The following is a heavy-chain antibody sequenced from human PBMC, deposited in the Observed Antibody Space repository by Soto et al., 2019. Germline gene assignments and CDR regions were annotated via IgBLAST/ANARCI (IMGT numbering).Heavy chain of an antibody. Sequence: ASVKVSCKSSGYKFISHSITWVRQAPGQGLEWMGRISAYNGNTNYAQKLQGRVTMTTDTSTNTAYMELRSLRSDDTAVYYCARGAFCGGAPGCRDMDVWGQGTTVTVSS. D-gene: IGHD2-21*01. V-gene: IGHV1-18*01. CDR2: ISAYNGNT. CDR3: ARGAFCGGAPGCRDMDV. J-gene: IGHJ6*02. CDR1: GYKFISHS.